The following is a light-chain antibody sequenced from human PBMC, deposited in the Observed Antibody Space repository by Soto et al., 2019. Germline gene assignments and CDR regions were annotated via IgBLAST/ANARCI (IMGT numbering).Light chain of an antibody. Sequence: AIQLTQSPSSLSASVGDRVTLTCRASQDISTGVAWYQQKPGQTPKLLIYETSNLARGVSLRFSGSGSGTQFTLSIGSLQPEDFATYHCQQFSAYPLTFGGGTKVDIK. J-gene: IGKJ4*01. CDR3: QQFSAYPLT. CDR2: ETS. V-gene: IGKV1-13*02. CDR1: QDISTG.